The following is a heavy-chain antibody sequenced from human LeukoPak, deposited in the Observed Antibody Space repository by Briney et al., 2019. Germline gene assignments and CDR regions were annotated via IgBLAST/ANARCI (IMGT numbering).Heavy chain of an antibody. D-gene: IGHD3-3*01. CDR2: ISGSGGST. CDR3: AKFYLEWHYYYGMDA. Sequence: GGSLRLSCAASGFTFSSYAMSWVRQAPGKGLEWVSAISGSGGSTYYADSVKGRFTISRDNSKNTLYLQMNSLRAEDTAVYYCAKFYLEWHYYYGMDAWGQGTTVTVSS. V-gene: IGHV3-23*01. CDR1: GFTFSSYA. J-gene: IGHJ6*02.